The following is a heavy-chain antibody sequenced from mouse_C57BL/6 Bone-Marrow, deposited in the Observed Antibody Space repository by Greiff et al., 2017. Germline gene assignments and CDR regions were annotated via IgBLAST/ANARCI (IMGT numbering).Heavy chain of an antibody. CDR1: GYTFTGYT. Sequence: EVKLQESGPELVKPGASVKISCKASGYTFTGYTMDWVKQSHGKSLEWIGDINPNNGGTNYNQKFKGKATLTVDKSSSTAYMQLRSLTSEDTAVYYCARVTTVRYFDDWGTGTTVTVSS. V-gene: IGHV1-18*01. J-gene: IGHJ1*03. CDR3: ARVTTVRYFDD. D-gene: IGHD1-1*01. CDR2: INPNNGGT.